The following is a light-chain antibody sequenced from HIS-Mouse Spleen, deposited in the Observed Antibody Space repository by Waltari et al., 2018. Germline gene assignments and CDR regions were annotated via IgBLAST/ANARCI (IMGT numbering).Light chain of an antibody. CDR1: NSNIGSNT. Sequence: QSVLTQPPSASGTPGQRVTISCSGSNSNIGSNTVNWYQPAPGTAPKPLIYSNIQRPSGVPDRFSGSKSGTSASLAISGLQSEDEADYYCAAWDDSRNGCVFGGGTKLTVL. J-gene: IGLJ3*02. CDR2: SNI. CDR3: AAWDDSRNGCV. V-gene: IGLV1-44*01.